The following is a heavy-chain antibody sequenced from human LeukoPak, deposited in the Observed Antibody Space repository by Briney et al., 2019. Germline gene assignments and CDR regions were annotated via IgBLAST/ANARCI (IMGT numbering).Heavy chain of an antibody. CDR2: ISSTGSTI. V-gene: IGHV3-11*01. Sequence: GGSLRLSCPASGFTFSDYYMSWIRQAPGKGLEWVSYISSTGSTIYYADSVKGRFTISRDNAKNSLYLQVNGLRAEDTAVYYCARVSYSSSESISYWGQGTLVTVSS. D-gene: IGHD6-6*01. CDR3: ARVSYSSSESISY. J-gene: IGHJ4*02. CDR1: GFTFSDYY.